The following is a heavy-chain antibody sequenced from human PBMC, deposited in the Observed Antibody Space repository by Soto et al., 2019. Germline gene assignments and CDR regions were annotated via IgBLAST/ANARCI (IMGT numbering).Heavy chain of an antibody. Sequence: QVQLVQSGAEVKKPGASVKVSCKASGYTFTSYDINWVRQATGQGLEWMGWMNPNSGNPGSAQKFQGRVTMTTNTSRRTAYMELSSLRSEDTAVYYCARWPDGYYYYGMDVWGQGTTVTVSS. J-gene: IGHJ6*02. V-gene: IGHV1-8*01. CDR1: GYTFTSYD. CDR2: MNPNSGNP. CDR3: ARWPDGYYYYGMDV.